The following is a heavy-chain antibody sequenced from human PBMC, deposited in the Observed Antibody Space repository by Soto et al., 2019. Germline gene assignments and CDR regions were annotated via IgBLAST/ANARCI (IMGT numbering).Heavy chain of an antibody. CDR2: INPNSGGT. CDR1: GYTFTGYY. CDR3: SRDSPGIAVAGPPPDPYYYYGMDV. V-gene: IGHV1-2*04. D-gene: IGHD6-19*01. Sequence: GSVKVSCKASGYTFTGYYMHWVRQAPGQGLEWMGWINPNSGGTNYAQKFQGWVTMTRDTSISPAYMELSRLRSDDTAVYYCSRDSPGIAVAGPPPDPYYYYGMDVWGQGTTVTVSS. J-gene: IGHJ6*02.